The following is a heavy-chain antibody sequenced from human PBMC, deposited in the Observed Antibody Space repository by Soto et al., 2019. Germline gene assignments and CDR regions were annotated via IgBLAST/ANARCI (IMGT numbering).Heavy chain of an antibody. Sequence: PGGSLRLSCVASGFTFSTYAMSWVRQAPGKGLEWVSGISGSGSSTFYADSVKGRFTISKDVSKSTLFLQMSSLRVDDTAVYYCAKAYYYGFDCWGQGTPVTVSS. V-gene: IGHV3-23*01. J-gene: IGHJ4*02. CDR1: GFTFSTYA. CDR2: ISGSGSST. D-gene: IGHD3-10*01. CDR3: AKAYYYGFDC.